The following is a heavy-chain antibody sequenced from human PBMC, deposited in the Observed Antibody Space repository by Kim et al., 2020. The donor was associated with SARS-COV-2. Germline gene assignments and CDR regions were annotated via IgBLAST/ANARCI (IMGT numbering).Heavy chain of an antibody. CDR2: INANSAYI. D-gene: IGHD2-15*01. J-gene: IGHJ3*02. V-gene: IGHV3-21*01. CDR3: ARASYCSGSPCYGAFDI. Sequence: GGSLRLSCAVSGFTFSTSLMDWVRQAPGKGLEWVSSINANSAYIYYADAVKGRFAISRDNAKSSLYLQMNSLRAEDTAIYFCARASYCSGSPCYGAFDIWGQGTLVTVSP. CDR1: GFTFSTSL.